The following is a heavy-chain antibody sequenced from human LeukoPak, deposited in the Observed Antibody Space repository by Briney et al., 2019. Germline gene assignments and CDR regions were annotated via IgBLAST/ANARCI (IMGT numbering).Heavy chain of an antibody. J-gene: IGHJ4*02. D-gene: IGHD4-11*01. V-gene: IGHV4-59*11. CDR1: TGSLSGHY. CDR3: ARGRLQVWSYFDF. Sequence: PSETLSLTCSVSTGSLSGHYWNWIRQAPGKGLEWIGYVSQSGTTNYNPSLKSRVTISADTSRNRFSLNLKPVTAADTAVYFCARGRLQVWSYFDFWGQGSLVSVSS. CDR2: VSQSGTT.